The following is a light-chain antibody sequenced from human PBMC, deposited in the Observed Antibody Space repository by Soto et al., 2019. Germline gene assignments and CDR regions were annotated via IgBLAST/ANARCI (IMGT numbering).Light chain of an antibody. CDR2: GAS. J-gene: IGKJ1*01. V-gene: IGKV3-15*01. CDR1: QSVSSN. Sequence: EIVMTQSPATLSVSPGERATLSCRASQSVSSNLAWYQQKPGQAPRLLIYGASTRATGVPARFSGSGSGTEFTLTISSLQSEDVAVYFGQQYNNWPTFGQGTKVEIK. CDR3: QQYNNWPT.